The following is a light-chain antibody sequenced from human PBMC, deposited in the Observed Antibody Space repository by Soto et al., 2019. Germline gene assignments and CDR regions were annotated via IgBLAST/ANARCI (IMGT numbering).Light chain of an antibody. V-gene: IGKV1-5*01. CDR3: QQSYSTPRT. Sequence: DIQMTQSPSTLSTSVGDRVTITCRASHSIGSWLAWYQQKPGKAPKLLIYHASSLESGVPSRFSGSGSGTDFTLTISSLQPDDFATYFCQQSYSTPRTFGQGTTVESK. CDR1: HSIGSW. CDR2: HAS. J-gene: IGKJ1*01.